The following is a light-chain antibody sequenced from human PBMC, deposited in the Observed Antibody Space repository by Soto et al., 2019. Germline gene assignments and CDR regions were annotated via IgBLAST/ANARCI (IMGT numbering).Light chain of an antibody. CDR1: ESVSSSY. J-gene: IGKJ1*01. V-gene: IGKV3-20*01. CDR3: QQYGSSLWT. CDR2: GAP. Sequence: EIVLTQAPGTLSLSPGERATLSCRASESVSSSYVAWYQQKPGQAPRLLIYGAPSRATGIPDRFSGSGSGTEFTLTISRLDPEDFAAYYFQQYGSSLWTFGHGTQVQIK.